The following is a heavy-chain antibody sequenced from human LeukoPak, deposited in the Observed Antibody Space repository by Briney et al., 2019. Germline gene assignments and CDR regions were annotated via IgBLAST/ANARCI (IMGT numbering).Heavy chain of an antibody. Sequence: ASVKVSCKASGYTFTDYFLHWVREAPGQGLEWMGWIIPNSGATNYPRKFQGRVTMTRDTSISAAYLDLGSLTSDDTAMYYCARGPAIGIDFWGQGTLVTVSS. D-gene: IGHD5-18*01. CDR3: ARGPAIGIDF. CDR2: IIPNSGAT. V-gene: IGHV1-2*02. CDR1: GYTFTDYF. J-gene: IGHJ4*02.